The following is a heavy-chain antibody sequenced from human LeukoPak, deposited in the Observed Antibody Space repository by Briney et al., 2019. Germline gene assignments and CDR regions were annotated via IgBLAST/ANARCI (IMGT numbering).Heavy chain of an antibody. Sequence: GGSLRLSCAAAGFIFSSYWMHWVRQAPGKGPVWVSRIKSDGSSPSYADSVKGRFTISRDNAKNTVYLQMNSLRAEDTAVYYCAKDGHYSNFYFDYWGQGTLVTVSS. CDR2: IKSDGSSP. CDR1: GFIFSSYW. D-gene: IGHD4-11*01. J-gene: IGHJ4*02. CDR3: AKDGHYSNFYFDY. V-gene: IGHV3-74*01.